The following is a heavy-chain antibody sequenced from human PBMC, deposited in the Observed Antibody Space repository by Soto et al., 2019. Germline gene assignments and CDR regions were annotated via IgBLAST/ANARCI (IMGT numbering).Heavy chain of an antibody. D-gene: IGHD6-6*01. Sequence: GGSLRLSCAASGFTFSSYSMNWVRQAPGKGLEWVSSISSSSSYIYYADSVKGRFTISRDNAKNSLYLQMNSLRAEDTAVYYCASTIAAHDAFDIWGPETMVKVSS. CDR2: ISSSSSYI. CDR3: ASTIAAHDAFDI. J-gene: IGHJ3*02. V-gene: IGHV3-21*01. CDR1: GFTFSSYS.